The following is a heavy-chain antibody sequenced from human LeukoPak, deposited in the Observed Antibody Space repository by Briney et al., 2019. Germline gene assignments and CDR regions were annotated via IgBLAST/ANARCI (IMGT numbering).Heavy chain of an antibody. CDR3: ARHWLRFLEWDRTGFDY. Sequence: PSETLSLTCSVSGGSISSGMYYWGWIRQPPRKGLGWIGSIYHSGSTFYNSSLKGRVTISVDTTRNQFSLNLNPVTAADTAVYYCARHWLRFLEWDRTGFDYWGQGTLVTVSS. V-gene: IGHV4-39*01. J-gene: IGHJ4*02. CDR1: GGSISSGMYY. D-gene: IGHD3-3*01. CDR2: IYHSGST.